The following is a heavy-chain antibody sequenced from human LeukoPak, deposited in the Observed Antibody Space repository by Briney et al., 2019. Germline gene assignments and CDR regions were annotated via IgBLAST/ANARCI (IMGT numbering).Heavy chain of an antibody. Sequence: GESLKISCKGSGYSFTSYWIGWVRQMPGKGLEWMGIIYPGDSDTTYSPSFQGQVTISADKSISTAYLQWSSLKASDTAIYYCARHISSGIYRGVSDYWGQGTLVTVSS. CDR2: IYPGDSDT. J-gene: IGHJ4*02. CDR1: GYSFTSYW. V-gene: IGHV5-51*01. D-gene: IGHD1-26*01. CDR3: ARHISSGIYRGVSDY.